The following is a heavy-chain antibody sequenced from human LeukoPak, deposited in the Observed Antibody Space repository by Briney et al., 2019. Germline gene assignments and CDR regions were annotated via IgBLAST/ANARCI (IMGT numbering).Heavy chain of an antibody. CDR1: GFTFSSYW. D-gene: IGHD3-9*01. J-gene: IGHJ6*02. V-gene: IGHV3-7*01. Sequence: PGGSLRLSCAASGFTFSSYWMSWVRQAPGKGLEWVANIKQDGSEKYYVDSVKGRFTISRDNAKNSLYLQMNSLRAEDTAVYYCARDRYYDILTGYFNYYYGMDVWGQGTTVTVSS. CDR3: ARDRYYDILTGYFNYYYGMDV. CDR2: IKQDGSEK.